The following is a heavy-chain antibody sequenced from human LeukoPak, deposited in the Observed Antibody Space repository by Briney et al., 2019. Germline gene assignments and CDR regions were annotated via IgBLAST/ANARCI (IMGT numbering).Heavy chain of an antibody. CDR1: GYTFTSYA. Sequence: ASVKVSCKASGYTFTSYAMNWVRQAPGQGLEWMGWINTNTGNPTYAQGFTGRFVFSLDTSVSTAYLQISSLKAEDTAVYYCVVGTWEPSGYYFDYWGQGTLVTVSS. V-gene: IGHV7-4-1*02. CDR2: INTNTGNP. J-gene: IGHJ4*02. CDR3: VVGTWEPSGYYFDY. D-gene: IGHD1-26*01.